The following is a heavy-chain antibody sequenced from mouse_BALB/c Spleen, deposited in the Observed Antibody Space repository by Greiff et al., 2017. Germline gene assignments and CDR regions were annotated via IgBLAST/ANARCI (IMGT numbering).Heavy chain of an antibody. CDR2: ISSGSSTI. Sequence: EVKLVESGGGLVQPGGSRKLSCAASGFTFSSFGMHWVRQAPEKGLEWVAYISSGSSTIYYADTVKGRFTISRDNPKNTLFLQMTSLRSEDTAMYYCARVGIYGYGEGFDYWGQGTTLTVSS. D-gene: IGHD2-2*01. V-gene: IGHV5-17*02. CDR3: ARVGIYGYGEGFDY. CDR1: GFTFSSFG. J-gene: IGHJ2*01.